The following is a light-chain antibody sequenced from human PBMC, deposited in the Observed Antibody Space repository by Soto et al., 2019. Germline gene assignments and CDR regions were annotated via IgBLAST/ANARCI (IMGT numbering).Light chain of an antibody. Sequence: EIVLTQSPATLSLSPGERSTLSCMASQSVSSYLAWYQQKPGQAPRLLIYDASNRATGIPARFSGSGSGTEFTLTITSLQSEDFAVYYCHQYNGWPRTFGQGTKVDI. J-gene: IGKJ1*01. CDR1: QSVSSY. CDR2: DAS. CDR3: HQYNGWPRT. V-gene: IGKV3-11*01.